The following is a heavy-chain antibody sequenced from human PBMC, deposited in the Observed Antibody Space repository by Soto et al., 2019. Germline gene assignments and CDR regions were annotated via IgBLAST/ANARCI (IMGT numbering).Heavy chain of an antibody. Sequence: AASVKVSCKASGGTFSRYAISWVRQAPGQGLEWMGGIIPIFGTANYAQKFQGRVTITADKSTSTAYMELSSLRSEDTAVYYCARGYSGSYLEYFQHWGQGTLVTVSS. D-gene: IGHD1-26*01. J-gene: IGHJ1*01. CDR3: ARGYSGSYLEYFQH. CDR2: IIPIFGTA. CDR1: GGTFSRYA. V-gene: IGHV1-69*06.